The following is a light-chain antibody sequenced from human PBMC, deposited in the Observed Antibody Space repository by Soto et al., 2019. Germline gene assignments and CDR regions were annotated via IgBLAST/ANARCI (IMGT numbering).Light chain of an antibody. CDR1: SSDVGGYDY. Sequence: QSVLAQPRSVSGSPGQSVTISCTGTSSDVGGYDYASWYQQHPDKAPKLMIYDVSKRPSGVPDRFSGSKSGNTASLTISGLQAEDEADYYCYSYAGSSYVFGTGTKVTVL. J-gene: IGLJ1*01. CDR2: DVS. V-gene: IGLV2-11*01. CDR3: YSYAGSSYV.